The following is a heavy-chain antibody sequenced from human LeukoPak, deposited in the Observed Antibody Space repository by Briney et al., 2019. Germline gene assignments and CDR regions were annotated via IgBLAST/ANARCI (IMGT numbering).Heavy chain of an antibody. Sequence: PGASVKVSCKASGYTFTSYAMHWVRQAPGQRLEWMGWINVGNGNTKYSQKFQGRVTITRDTSASTAYMELSSLRSEDTAVYYCATSLGSYYDSSGPFDYWGQGTLVTVSS. V-gene: IGHV1-3*01. J-gene: IGHJ4*02. CDR2: INVGNGNT. CDR1: GYTFTSYA. D-gene: IGHD3-22*01. CDR3: ATSLGSYYDSSGPFDY.